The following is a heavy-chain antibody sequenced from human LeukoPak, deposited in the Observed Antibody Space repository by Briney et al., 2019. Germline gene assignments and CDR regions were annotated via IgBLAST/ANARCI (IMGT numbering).Heavy chain of an antibody. Sequence: TSGGSLRLSCAASGFTFSNAWMNWVRQAPGKGLEWVGRIKSKTDGGTTDYAAPVKGRLTISRDDSKNTLYLQMNSLKTEDTAVYYCTTASYYDYVWGSYPMYYFDYWGQGTLVTVSS. CDR1: GFTFSNAW. CDR3: TTASYYDYVWGSYPMYYFDY. D-gene: IGHD3-16*02. V-gene: IGHV3-15*01. CDR2: IKSKTDGGTT. J-gene: IGHJ4*02.